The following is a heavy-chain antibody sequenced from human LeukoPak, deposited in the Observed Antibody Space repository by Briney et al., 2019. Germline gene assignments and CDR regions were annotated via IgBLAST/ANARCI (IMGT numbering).Heavy chain of an antibody. D-gene: IGHD3-9*01. V-gene: IGHV4-39*02. CDR1: GGSFSSSSYY. J-gene: IGHJ4*02. CDR2: IYYSGST. CDR3: ARDYDILTGSSAVDY. Sequence: HPSETLSLTCTVSGGSFSSSSYYWGWIRQPPGKGLEWIGSIYYSGSTYYNPSLKSRVTISVDTSKNQFSLKLSSVTAADTAVYYCARDYDILTGSSAVDYWGQGTLVTVSS.